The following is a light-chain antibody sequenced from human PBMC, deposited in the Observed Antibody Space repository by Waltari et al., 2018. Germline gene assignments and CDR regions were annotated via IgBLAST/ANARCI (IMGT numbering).Light chain of an antibody. J-gene: IGKJ2*01. V-gene: IGKV3-15*01. Sequence: ELVMTQSPATLSVSPGERATLSCRASQSVSSNLAWYQQKPGQAHRLLIFGASTRATGIPARFSGSGSGTEFTLTISSLQSEDFAIYYCQQYNNWPYTFGQGTKLEIK. CDR1: QSVSSN. CDR3: QQYNNWPYT. CDR2: GAS.